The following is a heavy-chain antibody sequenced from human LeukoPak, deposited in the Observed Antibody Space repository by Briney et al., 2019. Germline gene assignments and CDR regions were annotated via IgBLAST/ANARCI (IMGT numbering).Heavy chain of an antibody. CDR1: GGSFSGYY. Sequence: PSETLSLTCAVYGGSFSGYYWSWIRQPPGKGLEWIGEINHSGSTNYNPSLKSRVTISVDTSKNQFSLKLSSVTAADTAVYYCARGHRFDPWGQGTQVTVSS. CDR2: INHSGST. CDR3: ARGHRFDP. J-gene: IGHJ5*02. V-gene: IGHV4-34*01.